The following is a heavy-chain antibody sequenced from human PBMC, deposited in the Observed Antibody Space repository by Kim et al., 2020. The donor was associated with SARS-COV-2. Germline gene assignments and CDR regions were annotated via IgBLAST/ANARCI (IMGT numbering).Heavy chain of an antibody. D-gene: IGHD4-17*01. V-gene: IGHV3-7*03. CDR2: IKQDGSEK. Sequence: GGSLRHSCAASGFTFSSYWMSWVRQAPGKGLEWVANIKQDGSEKYYVDSVKGRFTISRDNAKNSLYLQMNSLRAEDTAVYYCARTGHDYGDYYFDYWGQGTLVTVSS. CDR3: ARTGHDYGDYYFDY. CDR1: GFTFSSYW. J-gene: IGHJ4*02.